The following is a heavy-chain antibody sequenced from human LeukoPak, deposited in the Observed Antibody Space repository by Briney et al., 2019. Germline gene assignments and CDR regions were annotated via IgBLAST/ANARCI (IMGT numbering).Heavy chain of an antibody. CDR1: GFIFSRHG. V-gene: IGHV3-30*18. CDR2: ISYDGSNK. CDR3: ANLLRWEPY. D-gene: IGHD4-23*01. J-gene: IGHJ4*02. Sequence: GGSLRLSCAASGFIFSRHGMNWVRQAPGKGLEWVAVISYDGSNKYYADSVKGRFTISRDNSKNTLYLQMNSLRAEDTAVYYCANLLRWEPYWGQGTLVTVSS.